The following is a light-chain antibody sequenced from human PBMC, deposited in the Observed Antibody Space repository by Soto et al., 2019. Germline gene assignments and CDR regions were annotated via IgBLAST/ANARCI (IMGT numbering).Light chain of an antibody. J-gene: IGKJ4*01. Sequence: DIPMTQSPSSLSASVGDRVTITCRASQGISNYLAWYQQKPGKVPKLLIYAASTLQSGVPSRFSGSGSAADISLTISSLHTEEVATYDCQKYNSAPHTFSGGTNVEIK. CDR2: AAS. CDR3: QKYNSAPHT. V-gene: IGKV1-27*01. CDR1: QGISNY.